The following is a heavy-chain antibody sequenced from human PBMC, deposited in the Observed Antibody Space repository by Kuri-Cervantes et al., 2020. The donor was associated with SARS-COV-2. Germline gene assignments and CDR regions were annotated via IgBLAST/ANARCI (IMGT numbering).Heavy chain of an antibody. V-gene: IGHV3-13*04. CDR3: ARGYCSSNSC. J-gene: IGHJ4*02. CDR1: GFTFSSYD. CDR2: IGTAGDT. Sequence: GESLKISCAASGFTFSSYDMHWVRQATGKGLEWVSAIGTAGDTYYPGSVKGRFTISRENAKNSLYLQMNSLRAGDTAVYYCARGYCSSNSCWGQGTLVTVSS. D-gene: IGHD2-2*01.